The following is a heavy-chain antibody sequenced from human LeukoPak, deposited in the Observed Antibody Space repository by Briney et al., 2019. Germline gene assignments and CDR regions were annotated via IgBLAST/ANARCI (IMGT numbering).Heavy chain of an antibody. V-gene: IGHV3-74*01. CDR2: SNTDGSDT. CDR3: ARDSGYYYNDY. J-gene: IGHJ4*02. D-gene: IGHD2-15*01. Sequence: PGGSLRLSCAASGFTLSRYWMHWVRQGPGSGLVWVSRSNTDGSDTSYADSVKGRFTISRDNAKNTLYLQMNSLRVEDTAVYYCARDSGYYYNDYWGQGALVTVSS. CDR1: GFTLSRYW.